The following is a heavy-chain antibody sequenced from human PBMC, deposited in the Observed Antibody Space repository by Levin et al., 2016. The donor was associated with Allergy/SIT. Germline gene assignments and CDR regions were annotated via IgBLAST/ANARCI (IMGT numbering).Heavy chain of an antibody. CDR2: ISYDGSNK. CDR3: AKSGGDYSYYYGMDV. V-gene: IGHV3-30*18. D-gene: IGHD4-17*01. J-gene: IGHJ6*02. Sequence: VRQAPGKGLEWVAVISYDGSNKYYADSVKGRFTISRDNSKNTLYLQMNSLRAEDTAVYYCAKSGGDYSYYYGMDVWGQGTTVTVSS.